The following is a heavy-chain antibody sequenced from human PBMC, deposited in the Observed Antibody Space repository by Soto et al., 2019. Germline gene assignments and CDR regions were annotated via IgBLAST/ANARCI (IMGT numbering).Heavy chain of an antibody. V-gene: IGHV3-23*01. Sequence: EVQLLESGGGLVQPGGSLKLSCAGSGFTFSSYAMTWVRQAPGKGLEWVSAISGSGASTYYADSVKGRFTISRDNSKNTLYLQMSSLRAEDTAVYYCAKEWELDAFDIWGQGTMVTVSS. CDR2: ISGSGAST. J-gene: IGHJ3*02. CDR1: GFTFSSYA. CDR3: AKEWELDAFDI. D-gene: IGHD1-26*01.